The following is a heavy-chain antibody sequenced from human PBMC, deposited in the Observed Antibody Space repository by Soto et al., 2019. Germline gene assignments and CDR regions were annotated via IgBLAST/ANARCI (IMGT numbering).Heavy chain of an antibody. J-gene: IGHJ6*02. CDR1: GFNFGAYA. V-gene: IGHV3-23*01. Sequence: PGGSLRLSCEASGFNFGAYAMSWVRQAPGKGLEWVSGISGSSIGTYYTDSVKRRFTISRDNSKNTVYLQMNSLRGEDTAVYYCAKDRSENFWVYYYAMDVWGQGTAVTVSS. CDR3: AKDRSENFWVYYYAMDV. CDR2: ISGSSIGT. D-gene: IGHD6-19*01.